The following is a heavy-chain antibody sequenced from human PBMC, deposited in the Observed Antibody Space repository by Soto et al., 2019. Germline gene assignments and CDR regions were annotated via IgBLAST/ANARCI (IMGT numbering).Heavy chain of an antibody. Sequence: LSLTCTVSGGSISSYYWSWIRQPPGKGLEWIGYIYYSGSTNYNPSLKSRVTISVDTSKNQFSLKLSSVTAADTAVYYCARDSGSYYEYYYYGMDVWGQGTTVTVSS. CDR1: GGSISSYY. V-gene: IGHV4-59*01. J-gene: IGHJ6*02. D-gene: IGHD1-26*01. CDR2: IYYSGST. CDR3: ARDSGSYYEYYYYGMDV.